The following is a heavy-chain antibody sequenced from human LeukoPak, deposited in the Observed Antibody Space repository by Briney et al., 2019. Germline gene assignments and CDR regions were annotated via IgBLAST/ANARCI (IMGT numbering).Heavy chain of an antibody. CDR2: ISYDGSNK. D-gene: IGHD5-18*01. J-gene: IGHJ4*02. V-gene: IGHV3-30-3*01. CDR3: ARGGYSYGPVKDFDY. CDR1: GFTFSSYA. Sequence: GGSLRLSCAASGFTFSSYAMHWVRQAPGKGLEWVAVISYDGSNKYYADSVKGRFTISRDNSKNTLHLQMNSLRAEDTAVYYCARGGYSYGPVKDFDYWGQGTLVTVSS.